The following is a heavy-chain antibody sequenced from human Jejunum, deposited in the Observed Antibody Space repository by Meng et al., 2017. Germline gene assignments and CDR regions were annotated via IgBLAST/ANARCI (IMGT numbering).Heavy chain of an antibody. Sequence: QVQLLQSGADVKKPGALSKASCRASGYTFGNYILSWVRQAPGQGFEWMGWINVYNGDTKNAQKLQGRVTMTADTGTSTAYMELTSLTSDDTAVYYCAREGFGGSYFGYWGQGTLVTVSS. CDR3: AREGFGGSYFGY. CDR2: INVYNGDT. V-gene: IGHV1-18*01. D-gene: IGHD1-26*01. CDR1: GYTFGNYI. J-gene: IGHJ4*02.